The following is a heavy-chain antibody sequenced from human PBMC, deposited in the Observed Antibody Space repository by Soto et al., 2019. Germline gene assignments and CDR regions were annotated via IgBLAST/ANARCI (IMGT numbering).Heavy chain of an antibody. D-gene: IGHD5-18*01. J-gene: IGHJ6*02. Sequence: QVQLVQSGAEEKKPGASVKVSCKASGYTFTSYARHWVRQAPGQRLEWMGWINAGNGGTKYSQKFQGRVTITRDTSASTSYMELSSLRSEDTAVYYCARDRGYSYSYGMDVWGQGTTVTVSS. V-gene: IGHV1-3*05. CDR2: INAGNGGT. CDR1: GYTFTSYA. CDR3: ARDRGYSYSYGMDV.